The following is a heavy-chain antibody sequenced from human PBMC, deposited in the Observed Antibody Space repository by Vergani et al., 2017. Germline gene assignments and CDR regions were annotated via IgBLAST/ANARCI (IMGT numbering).Heavy chain of an antibody. CDR1: GGSISSGGYY. D-gene: IGHD3-9*01. CDR3: AIRHYDILTGYYSPTS. J-gene: IGHJ5*02. Sequence: QVQLQESGPGLVKPSQTLSLTCTVSGGSISSGGYYWSWIRQHPGKGLEWIGEINHSGSTNYNPSLKSRVTISVDTSKNQFSLKLSSVTAADTAVYYCAIRHYDILTGYYSPTSWGQGTLVTVSS. V-gene: IGHV4-31*03. CDR2: INHSGST.